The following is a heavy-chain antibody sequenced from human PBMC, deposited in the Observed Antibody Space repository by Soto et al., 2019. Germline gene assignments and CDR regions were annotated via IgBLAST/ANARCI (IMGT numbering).Heavy chain of an antibody. CDR2: ISSSSSYI. J-gene: IGHJ4*02. V-gene: IGHV3-21*01. Sequence: PGGPLRLSCAASGFTFSSYSMNWVRQAPGKGLEWVSSISSSSSYIYYADSVKGRFTISRDNAKNSLYLQMNSLRAEDTAVYYCARDAGDAAYFDYWGQGTLVTVSS. CDR3: ARDAGDAAYFDY. CDR1: GFTFSSYS. D-gene: IGHD7-27*01.